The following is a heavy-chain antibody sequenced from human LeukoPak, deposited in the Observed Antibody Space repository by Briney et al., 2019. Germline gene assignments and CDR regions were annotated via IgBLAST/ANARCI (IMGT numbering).Heavy chain of an antibody. CDR2: ISAYNGNT. CDR1: GYTFTTYG. J-gene: IGHJ4*02. CDR3: ARDSGGYSGYDFWDY. V-gene: IGHV1-18*01. D-gene: IGHD5-12*01. Sequence: ASAKVSCKASGYTFTTYGISWVRQAPGQGLEWMGWISAYNGNTNSAQKLQGRVTMTTDTSTSTAYMEMRSLRSDDTAVYYCARDSGGYSGYDFWDYWGQGTLVTVSS.